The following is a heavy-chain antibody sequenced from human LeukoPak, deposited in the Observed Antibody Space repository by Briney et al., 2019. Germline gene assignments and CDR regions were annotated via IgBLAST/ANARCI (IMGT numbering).Heavy chain of an antibody. Sequence: ASVKVSCKASGYTFASYDLNWVRQATGQGLEWMGWMNPNSGNTGYAQKFQGRVTMTRNTSISTAYMELSSLRSEDTAVYYCAIAAAGTYPDYWGQGTLVTVSS. CDR2: MNPNSGNT. CDR3: AIAAAGTYPDY. J-gene: IGHJ4*02. D-gene: IGHD6-13*01. CDR1: GYTFASYD. V-gene: IGHV1-8*01.